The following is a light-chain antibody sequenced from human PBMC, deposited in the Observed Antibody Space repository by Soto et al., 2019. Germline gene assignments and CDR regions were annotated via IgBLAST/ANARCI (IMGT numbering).Light chain of an antibody. J-gene: IGKJ1*01. V-gene: IGKV1-5*03. CDR1: QSISNW. CDR2: KAS. Sequence: DIQMTKSPSTLSASVGDRVTITCRASQSISNWLAWYQQKPGKAPNLLIYKASSLERGVPSRFSGSGSGTEFTLTINSLQPDDFATYYCQQYNTYPWTFGPGPNVDIK. CDR3: QQYNTYPWT.